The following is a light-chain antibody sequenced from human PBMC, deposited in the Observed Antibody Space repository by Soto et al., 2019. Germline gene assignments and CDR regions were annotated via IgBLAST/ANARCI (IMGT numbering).Light chain of an antibody. V-gene: IGLV2-11*01. CDR1: TSDVGGYNS. CDR3: CSYSGMFAV. Sequence: QSALTQPRSVSGSPGQSVAISCTASTSDVGGYNSVSWYQHHPGKAPKLLIYEVIKRPSGVPDRFSGSKSGNTASLTISGLQTEDEADYYCCSYSGMFAVFGGGTKVTVL. J-gene: IGLJ3*02. CDR2: EVI.